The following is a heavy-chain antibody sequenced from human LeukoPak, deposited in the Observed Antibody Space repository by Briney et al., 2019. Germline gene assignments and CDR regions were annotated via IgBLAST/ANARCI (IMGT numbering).Heavy chain of an antibody. CDR2: IYYSGNT. CDR3: ARTLREYYGSGTYHYYGMDV. V-gene: IGHV4-39*01. CDR1: GGSISSSSYY. D-gene: IGHD3-10*01. Sequence: SETLSLTCTVSGGSISSSSYYWGWIRQLPGKGLEWIGSIYYSGNTYYNPSLKSRVTISVDTSKNQFSLRLSPVTAADTAVYYCARTLREYYGSGTYHYYGMDVWGQGTTVTVSS. J-gene: IGHJ6*02.